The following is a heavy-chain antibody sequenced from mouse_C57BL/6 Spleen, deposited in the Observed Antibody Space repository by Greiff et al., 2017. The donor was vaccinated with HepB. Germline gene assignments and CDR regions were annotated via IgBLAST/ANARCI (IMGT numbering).Heavy chain of an antibody. Sequence: VQLQQSGPELVKPGASVKMSCKASGYTFTDYYMHWVKQKPGKGLEWIGEIYPGSGNTYYNEKFKGKATLTADTSSSTAYMQLSSLTSEDSAVYFCARPSSYDYDDSAWFAYWGQGTLVTVSA. J-gene: IGHJ3*01. CDR3: RPSSYDYDDSAWFAY. V-gene: IGHV1-83*01. CDR1: YTFTDYYM. CDR2: YPGSGNTY. D-gene: IGHD2-4*01.